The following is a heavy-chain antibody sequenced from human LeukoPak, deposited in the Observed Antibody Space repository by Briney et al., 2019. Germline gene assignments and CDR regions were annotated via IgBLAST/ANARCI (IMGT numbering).Heavy chain of an antibody. Sequence: GGSLSLSCAASGCTFSSFVMHWFGKAPGKGLEGLAVISYDGSNKYYADSVKGRFTISRDNSKNTLYLQMNSLRAEDTAVYYCARGKEYGDLFDYWGQGTLVTVSS. J-gene: IGHJ4*02. CDR1: GCTFSSFV. V-gene: IGHV3-30-3*01. CDR3: ARGKEYGDLFDY. D-gene: IGHD4-17*01. CDR2: ISYDGSNK.